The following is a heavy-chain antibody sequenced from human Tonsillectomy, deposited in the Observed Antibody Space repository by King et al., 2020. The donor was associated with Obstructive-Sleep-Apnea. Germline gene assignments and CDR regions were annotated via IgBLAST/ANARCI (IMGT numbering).Heavy chain of an antibody. CDR2: ISGTGGST. CDR1: GFIFSSYG. Sequence: VKLVESGGGWVQPGGSLRLSCAASGFIFSSYGMSWVRQAPGKGLEWVSDISGTGGSTYHADSVKGRFTISRDNSKNTLFLQMHSLRAEDTAVYYCAKRSAYTSGYDYSDYWGQGTLVTVSS. J-gene: IGHJ4*02. V-gene: IGHV3-23*04. D-gene: IGHD5-18*01. CDR3: AKRSAYTSGYDYSDY.